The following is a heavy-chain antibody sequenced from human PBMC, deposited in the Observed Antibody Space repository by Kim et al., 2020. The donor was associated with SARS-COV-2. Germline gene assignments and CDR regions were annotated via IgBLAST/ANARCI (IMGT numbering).Heavy chain of an antibody. V-gene: IGHV3-23*01. CDR3: AKSSSSWYGVESGMDV. CDR2: ISGSGGST. D-gene: IGHD6-13*01. J-gene: IGHJ6*02. Sequence: GGSLRLSCAASGFTFSSYAMSWVRQAPGKGLEWVSAISGSGGSTYYADSVKGRFTISRDNSKNTLYLQMNSLRAEDTAVYYCAKSSSSWYGVESGMDVWGQGTTVTVSS. CDR1: GFTFSSYA.